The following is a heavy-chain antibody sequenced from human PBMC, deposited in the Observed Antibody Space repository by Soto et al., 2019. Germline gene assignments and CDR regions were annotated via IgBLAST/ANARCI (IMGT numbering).Heavy chain of an antibody. CDR2: TDYSGST. J-gene: IGHJ6*02. CDR1: GASIFSGDFY. D-gene: IGHD6-19*01. V-gene: IGHV4-30-4*01. CDR3: VRDHQWLLMDV. Sequence: QVQLQESGPGLVTPAQTLSLTCTVSGASIFSGDFYWTWIRQPPGEGLEWIGYTDYSGSTYYNPSLMNRVTISIDTSKNQFSLKLRSVTDADTAVYYCVRDHQWLLMDVWGQGTTVTVSS.